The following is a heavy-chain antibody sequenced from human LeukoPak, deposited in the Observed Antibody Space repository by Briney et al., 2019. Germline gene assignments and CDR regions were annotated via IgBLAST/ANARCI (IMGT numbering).Heavy chain of an antibody. V-gene: IGHV1-46*03. CDR1: GYTFTSYD. CDR2: INPSGGST. D-gene: IGHD2-21*01. Sequence: VKVSCKASGYTFTSYDINWVRQATGQGLEWMGIINPSGGSTSYAQKFQGRVTMTRDTSTSTVYMELSSLRSEDTAVYYCARDECGGDCYIDYWGQGTLVTVSS. J-gene: IGHJ4*02. CDR3: ARDECGGDCYIDY.